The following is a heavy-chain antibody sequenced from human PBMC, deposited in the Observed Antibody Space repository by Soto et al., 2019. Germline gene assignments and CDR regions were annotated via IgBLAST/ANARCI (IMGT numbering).Heavy chain of an antibody. CDR1: GGSTSSDNY. J-gene: IGHJ4*02. CDR3: AREGGESSDGLYYFDS. CDR2: IYYSGNT. D-gene: IGHD3-16*01. Sequence: SETLSLTCTVSGGSTSSDNYWSWIRQPPGKGLEWIGHIYYSGNTDYNPSLKSRLAISIDTSKNQFSLKLSSVTAADTAVYFCAREGGESSDGLYYFDSWGQGARVT. V-gene: IGHV4-30-4*01.